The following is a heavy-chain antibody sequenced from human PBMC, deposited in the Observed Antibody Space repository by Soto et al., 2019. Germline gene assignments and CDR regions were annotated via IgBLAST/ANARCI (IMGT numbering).Heavy chain of an antibody. CDR3: TTGVDYGDYGDY. D-gene: IGHD4-17*01. Sequence: GESLKISCAASGFTFSNAWMSWVRQAPGKGLEWVGRIKSKTDGGTTDYAAPVKGRFTISRDDSKNTLYLQMNSLKTEDTAVYYCTTGVDYGDYGDYWGQGTLVTVSS. J-gene: IGHJ4*02. CDR2: IKSKTDGGTT. CDR1: GFTFSNAW. V-gene: IGHV3-15*01.